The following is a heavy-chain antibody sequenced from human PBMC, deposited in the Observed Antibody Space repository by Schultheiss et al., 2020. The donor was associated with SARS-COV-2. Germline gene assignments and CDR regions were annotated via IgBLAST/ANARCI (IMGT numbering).Heavy chain of an antibody. CDR2: IWYDGSNK. J-gene: IGHJ4*02. CDR1: GFTFSSYG. Sequence: GGSLRLSCAASGFTFSSYGMHWVRQAPGKGLEWVAVIWYDGSNKYYADSVKGRFIVSRDNSKNTLYLQMNSLRADDTAVYYCAKGSSSYSGSYYGEYWGQGTLLTVSS. CDR3: AKGSSSYSGSYYGEY. V-gene: IGHV3-33*06. D-gene: IGHD1-26*01.